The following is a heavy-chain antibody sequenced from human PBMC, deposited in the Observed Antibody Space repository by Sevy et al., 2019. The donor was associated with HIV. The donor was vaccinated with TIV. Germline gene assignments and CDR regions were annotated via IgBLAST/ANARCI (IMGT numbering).Heavy chain of an antibody. CDR3: AKGLQTNPIWYYYCMDV. V-gene: IGHV3-23*01. CDR1: GFTFSTYV. J-gene: IGHJ6*03. D-gene: IGHD2-15*01. CDR2: ISGSGGRT. Sequence: GGSLRLSCAASGFTFSTYVMSWVRQAPGKGLEWVSTISGSGGRTYYADSVKGRFTITRDNVKNMVDLQINGLRGEDTGMYYCAKGLQTNPIWYYYCMDVWGKGTTVTVSS.